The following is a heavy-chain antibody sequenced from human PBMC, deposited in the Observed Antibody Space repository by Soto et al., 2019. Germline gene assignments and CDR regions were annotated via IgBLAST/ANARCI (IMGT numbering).Heavy chain of an antibody. CDR1: GFTFSSYE. J-gene: IGHJ6*02. CDR3: ARMGPIYYYGMGV. D-gene: IGHD2-21*01. CDR2: ISSSGSTI. V-gene: IGHV3-48*03. Sequence: GGSLRLSCAASGFTFSSYEMNWVRQAPGKGLEWVSYISSSGSTIYYADSVKGRFTISRDNAKNSLYLQMNSLRAEDTAVYYCARMGPIYYYGMGVWGQGTTVTVSS.